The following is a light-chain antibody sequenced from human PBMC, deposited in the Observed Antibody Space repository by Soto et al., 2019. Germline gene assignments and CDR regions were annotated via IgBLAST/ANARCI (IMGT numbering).Light chain of an antibody. CDR1: STDVGGYNY. CDR3: CSYAGRDTLYV. Sequence: QSVLTQPRSVSGSPGQSVTISCTGTSTDVGGYNYVSWYQQHPGKVPKLMLYDVSKRPSGVPDRFSGSKSGNTVSLTISRLQAEDEADYYCCSYAGRDTLYVFGSGTKVTVL. V-gene: IGLV2-11*01. CDR2: DVS. J-gene: IGLJ1*01.